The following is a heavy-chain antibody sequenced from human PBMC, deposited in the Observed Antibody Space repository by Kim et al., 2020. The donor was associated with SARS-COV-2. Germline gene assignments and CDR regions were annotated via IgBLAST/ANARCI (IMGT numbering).Heavy chain of an antibody. J-gene: IGHJ4*01. V-gene: IGHV4-39*07. D-gene: IGHD3-16*01. CDR2: IYYSGST. CDR3: ASDQLGGSTYTDY. Sequence: SETLSLTCTVSGGSTSSSDHYWAWIRQPPGKGLEGIGSIYYSGSTHYNPSLRSRVTMSVDTSKNQFSLKLTSVTAADTAVYYCASDQLGGSTYTDYWGQGTLSPSP. CDR1: GGSTSSSDHY.